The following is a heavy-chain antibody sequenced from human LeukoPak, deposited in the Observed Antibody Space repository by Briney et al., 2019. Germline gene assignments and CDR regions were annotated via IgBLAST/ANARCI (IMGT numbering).Heavy chain of an antibody. CDR1: GGTCSSYA. J-gene: IGHJ6*03. CDR3: ACCLIRTAYDIPYYYYYMDV. CDR2: TIPIFGTA. Sequence: GSSVRVSCKASGGTCSSYAISWVLQAPGQGLEWMGGTIPIFGTANYAQKFQGRVTITTDESTSTAYMELSSLRSEDTAEYYCACCLIRTAYDIPYYYYYMDVWGKGTTVTVSS. D-gene: IGHD3-9*01. V-gene: IGHV1-69*05.